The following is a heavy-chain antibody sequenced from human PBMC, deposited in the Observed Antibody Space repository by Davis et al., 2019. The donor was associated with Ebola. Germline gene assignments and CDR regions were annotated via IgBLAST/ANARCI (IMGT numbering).Heavy chain of an antibody. CDR2: INPNSGGT. J-gene: IGHJ4*02. CDR1: GYTFTGYY. Sequence: AASVKVSCKASGYTFTGYYIHWVRQAPGQGLEWMGWINPNSGGTNYAQKFQGWVTMTRDTSISTAYMELSRLRSDDTAVYYCARITLVGYYFDYWGQGTLVTVSS. CDR3: ARITLVGYYFDY. D-gene: IGHD4-23*01. V-gene: IGHV1-2*04.